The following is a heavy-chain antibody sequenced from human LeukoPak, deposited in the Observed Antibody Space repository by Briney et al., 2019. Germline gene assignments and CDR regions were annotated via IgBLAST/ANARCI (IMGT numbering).Heavy chain of an antibody. D-gene: IGHD6-13*01. J-gene: IGHJ4*02. V-gene: IGHV4-59*12. CDR3: ARVFSSSWRRSYYFDY. Sequence: SETLSLTCTVSDGSISSYYWSWIRQPPGKGLEWIGHIYDSGSTNYNPSLKSRVTISVDTSKNQFSLKLSSVTAADTAVYYCARVFSSSWRRSYYFDYWGQGTLVTVSS. CDR2: IYDSGST. CDR1: DGSISSYY.